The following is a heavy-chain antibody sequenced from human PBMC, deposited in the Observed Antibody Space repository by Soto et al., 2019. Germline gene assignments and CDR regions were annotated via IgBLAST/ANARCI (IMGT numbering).Heavy chain of an antibody. CDR1: GFTFSSCA. CDR3: AKNRQQLEFFDY. CDR2: ISGSGGST. V-gene: IGHV3-23*01. D-gene: IGHD6-6*01. Sequence: LRRSCAASGFTFSSCAMSWVRQAPGKGLEWVSAISGSGGSTYYADSVKGRFTISRDNSKNTLYLQMNSLRAEDTAVYYCAKNRQQLEFFDYWGQGTLVTVSS. J-gene: IGHJ4*02.